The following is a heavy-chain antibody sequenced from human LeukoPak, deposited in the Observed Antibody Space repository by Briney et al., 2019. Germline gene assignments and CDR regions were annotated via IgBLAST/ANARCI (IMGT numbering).Heavy chain of an antibody. J-gene: IGHJ4*02. CDR2: IYYSGST. CDR3: ARAPDIAVVVAATRGGDNFDY. V-gene: IGHV4-39*07. D-gene: IGHD2-15*01. Sequence: PSETLSLTCTVSGGSISSSSYYWGWIRQPPGKGLEWIGSIYYSGSTYYNPSLKSRVTISVDTSKNQFSLKLSSVTAADTAVYYCARAPDIAVVVAATRGGDNFDYWGQGTLVTVSS. CDR1: GGSISSSSYY.